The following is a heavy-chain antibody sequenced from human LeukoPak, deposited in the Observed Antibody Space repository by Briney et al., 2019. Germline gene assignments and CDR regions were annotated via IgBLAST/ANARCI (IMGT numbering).Heavy chain of an antibody. J-gene: IGHJ6*02. CDR2: ISSSSSTI. V-gene: IGHV3-48*04. CDR3: ARDSYYYYGMDV. Sequence: GGSLRLSCAASGFTFSSYSMNWVRQAPGKGLEWVSYISSSSSTIYYADSVKGRFTISRDNAKNSLYLQMNSLRAEDTAVHYCARDSYYYYGMDVWGQGTTVTVS. CDR1: GFTFSSYS.